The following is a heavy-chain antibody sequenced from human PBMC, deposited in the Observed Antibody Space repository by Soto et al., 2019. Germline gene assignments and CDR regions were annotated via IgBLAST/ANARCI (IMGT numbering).Heavy chain of an antibody. J-gene: IGHJ5*02. V-gene: IGHV1-8*02. Sequence: GASVTVSCQASRYTFINFDISWVRQAAGQGLEWLGWMNPGSGKTGYASKFQGRVAMTRDASTGTSHLERSSLTSDDTAVYYCARMASAGTLNWFDPWGQGTLVTVSS. CDR3: ARMASAGTLNWFDP. CDR2: MNPGSGKT. CDR1: RYTFINFD. D-gene: IGHD6-13*01.